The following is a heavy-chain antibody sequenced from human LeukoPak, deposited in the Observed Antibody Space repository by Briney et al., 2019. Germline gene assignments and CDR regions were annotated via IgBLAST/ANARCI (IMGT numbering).Heavy chain of an antibody. CDR2: ISSGGSTI. J-gene: IGHJ4*02. Sequence: GGSLRPSCAGSGFTFSSCEMNWVRRAPGKGLEWVSHISSGGSTIYYADSVKGRFTISRDNAKNSLYLQMNSLRAEDTAVYYSARAGYASYWGQGTLVTVSS. CDR3: ARAGYASY. V-gene: IGHV3-48*03. D-gene: IGHD2-2*01. CDR1: GFTFSSCE.